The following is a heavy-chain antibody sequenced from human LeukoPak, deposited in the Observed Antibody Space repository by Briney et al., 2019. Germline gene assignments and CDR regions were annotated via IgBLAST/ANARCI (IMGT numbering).Heavy chain of an antibody. J-gene: IGHJ4*02. V-gene: IGHV4-34*01. Sequence: SEILSLTXAVYGGSFSGYYWSWIRQPPGKGMEWIGEINHSGSTNYNPSPKSRVTISVDTSKNQFSLKLSSVTAADTAVYYCARYDGYLDYWGQGTLVTVSS. CDR2: INHSGST. CDR3: ARYDGYLDY. CDR1: GGSFSGYY. D-gene: IGHD1-1*01.